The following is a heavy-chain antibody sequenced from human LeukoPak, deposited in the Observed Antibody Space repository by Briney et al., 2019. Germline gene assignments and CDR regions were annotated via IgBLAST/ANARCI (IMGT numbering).Heavy chain of an antibody. CDR3: ARKLGYCSSTSCYGVNWFDP. CDR1: GGTFSSYA. D-gene: IGHD2-2*03. CDR2: IIPIFGTA. J-gene: IGHJ5*02. Sequence: SVKVSCKASGGTFSSYAISWVRQAPGQGLEWMGGIIPIFGTANYAQKFQGRVTLTADESTSTAYMELSSLRSEDTAVYYCARKLGYCSSTSCYGVNWFDPWGQGTLVTVSS. V-gene: IGHV1-69*13.